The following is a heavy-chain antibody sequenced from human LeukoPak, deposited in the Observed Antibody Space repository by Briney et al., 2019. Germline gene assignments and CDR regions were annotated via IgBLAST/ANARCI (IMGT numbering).Heavy chain of an antibody. D-gene: IGHD3-10*01. J-gene: IGHJ4*02. Sequence: SETLSLTCAVYGGSFSGYYWSWIRQPPGKGLEWIGEINHSGSTNYNPSLKGRVTISVDTSKNQFSLKLSSVTAADTAVYYCARGWRITMVRGVIPNRYFDYWGQGTLVTVSS. CDR1: GGSFSGYY. V-gene: IGHV4-34*01. CDR3: ARGWRITMVRGVIPNRYFDY. CDR2: INHSGST.